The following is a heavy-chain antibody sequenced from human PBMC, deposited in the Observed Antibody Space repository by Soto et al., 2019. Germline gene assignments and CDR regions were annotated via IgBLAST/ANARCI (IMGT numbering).Heavy chain of an antibody. Sequence: QVQLVESGGGVVQPGRSLRLSCAASGFTFSSYAMHWVRQAPGKGLEWVAVISYDGSNKYYADSVKGRFTISRDNSKNPLYLQMNRLRAEDTAVYYCARDSVAIQLWSSGLDYWGQGTLVTVSS. D-gene: IGHD5-18*01. CDR1: GFTFSSYA. V-gene: IGHV3-30-3*01. CDR2: ISYDGSNK. J-gene: IGHJ4*02. CDR3: ARDSVAIQLWSSGLDY.